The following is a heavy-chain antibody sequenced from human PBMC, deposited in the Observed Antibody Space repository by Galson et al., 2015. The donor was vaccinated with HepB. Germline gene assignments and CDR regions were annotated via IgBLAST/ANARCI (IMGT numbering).Heavy chain of an antibody. CDR1: GFTFSSYA. D-gene: IGHD3-10*01. CDR2: ISGSGGST. Sequence: SLRLSCAASGFTFSSYAMSWVRQAPGKGLEWVSAISGSGGSTYYADSVKGRFTISRDNSKNTLYLQMNSLRAEDTAVYYCAKVGLYGSGSYYGIYWYFDLWGRGTLVTVSS. V-gene: IGHV3-23*01. J-gene: IGHJ2*01. CDR3: AKVGLYGSGSYYGIYWYFDL.